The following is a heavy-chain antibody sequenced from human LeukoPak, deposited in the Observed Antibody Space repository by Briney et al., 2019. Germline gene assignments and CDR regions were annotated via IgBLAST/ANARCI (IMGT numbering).Heavy chain of an antibody. CDR3: AKAIAAPVWYFDL. D-gene: IGHD6-13*01. CDR2: ISGRGDST. Sequence: GGSLRLSCAPSRFTFSSYAMSWVRQAPGKGLEWVSTISGRGDSTYYADSVKGRFTISRDNSRNTLYLQMNTLRAEDTAVYYCAKAIAAPVWYFDLWGRGTLVTVSS. J-gene: IGHJ2*01. CDR1: RFTFSSYA. V-gene: IGHV3-23*01.